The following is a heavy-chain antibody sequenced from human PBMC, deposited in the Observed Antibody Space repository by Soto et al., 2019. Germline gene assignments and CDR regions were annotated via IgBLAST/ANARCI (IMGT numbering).Heavy chain of an antibody. D-gene: IGHD3-22*01. CDR1: GGSISSGDYY. CDR2: IYYSGST. CDR3: ARDPGYYYDSSGYYHYFDY. V-gene: IGHV4-30-4*01. J-gene: IGHJ4*02. Sequence: SETLSLTCTVSGGSISSGDYYWSWIRQPPGKGLEWIGYIYYSGSTYYNPSLKSRVTISVDTSKNQFSLKLSSVTAADTAVYYCARDPGYYYDSSGYYHYFDYWGQGTLVTVSS.